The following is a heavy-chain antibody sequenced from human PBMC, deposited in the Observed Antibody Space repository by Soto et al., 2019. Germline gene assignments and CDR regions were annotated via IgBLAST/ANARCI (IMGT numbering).Heavy chain of an antibody. CDR2: ISGSGGST. V-gene: IGHV3-23*01. J-gene: IGHJ3*02. CDR3: AKYEGFGGVIVIRNAFDI. CDR1: GFTFSSYS. Sequence: PGGSLSLSCAASGFTFSSYSMSWVRQAPGKGLEWVSAISGSGGSTYYADSAKGRFTISRDNSKNTLYLQMNSLRAEDTAVYYCAKYEGFGGVIVIRNAFDIWGQGTMVTVSS. D-gene: IGHD3-16*02.